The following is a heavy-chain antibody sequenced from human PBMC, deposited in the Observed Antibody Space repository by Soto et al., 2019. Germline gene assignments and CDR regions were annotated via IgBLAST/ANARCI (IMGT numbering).Heavy chain of an antibody. D-gene: IGHD6-6*01. J-gene: IGHJ4*02. Sequence: ASVKVSCKASGYTFTSYGISWVRQAPGQGLEWMGWISAYNGNTNYAQKLQERVTMTTDTSTSTAYMELRSLRSEDTAVYYCAADSSSSARYYFDYWGQGTLVTVSS. CDR1: GYTFTSYG. CDR2: ISAYNGNT. V-gene: IGHV1-18*01. CDR3: AADSSSSARYYFDY.